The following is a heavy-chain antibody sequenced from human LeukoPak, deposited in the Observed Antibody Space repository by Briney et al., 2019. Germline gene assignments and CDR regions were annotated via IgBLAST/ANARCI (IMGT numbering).Heavy chain of an antibody. CDR1: GFSLSTSGMC. CDR2: IDWDDDK. Sequence: SGPTLVNPTQTLTLTCTFSGFSLSTSGMCVSWIRQPPGKALEWLARIDWDDDKYYGTSLRTRVSISKDTSKEQVVLTMTNMDPGDTATYYCARLIAASSYFDYWGQGMLVTVSS. CDR3: ARLIAASSYFDY. V-gene: IGHV2-70*11. J-gene: IGHJ4*02. D-gene: IGHD6-13*01.